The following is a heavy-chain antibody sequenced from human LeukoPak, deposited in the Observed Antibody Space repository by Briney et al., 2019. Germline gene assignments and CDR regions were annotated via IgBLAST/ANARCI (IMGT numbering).Heavy chain of an antibody. Sequence: KPSETLSLTCTLSGGSISSYYRSWIRQPPGKGLEWIGYIYYSGNTNYNPSLKSRVTISIDTSKNQFSLKLSSVTAADTAVYYCARQRITAAGILDYWGQGTLVTVSS. J-gene: IGHJ4*02. CDR1: GGSISSYY. D-gene: IGHD6-13*01. CDR3: ARQRITAAGILDY. V-gene: IGHV4-59*08. CDR2: IYYSGNT.